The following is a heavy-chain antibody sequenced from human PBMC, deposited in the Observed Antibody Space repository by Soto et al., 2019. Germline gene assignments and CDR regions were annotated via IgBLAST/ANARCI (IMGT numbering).Heavy chain of an antibody. Sequence: SETLSLTCTVSGGSISSSTYSWGWIRQSPGKGLEWIASINFSGTTYHNPSLKSRVSISADTSKKQLSLKLSSVTAADTAVYYCAQLEVTPYYYAMDVWGQGTKVTVSS. D-gene: IGHD2-21*02. CDR1: GGSISSSTYS. CDR2: INFSGTT. V-gene: IGHV4-39*01. J-gene: IGHJ6*02. CDR3: AQLEVTPYYYAMDV.